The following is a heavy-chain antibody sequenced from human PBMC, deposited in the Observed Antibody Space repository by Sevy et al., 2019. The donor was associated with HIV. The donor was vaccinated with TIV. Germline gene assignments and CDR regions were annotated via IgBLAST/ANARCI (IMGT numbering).Heavy chain of an antibody. J-gene: IGHJ6*02. D-gene: IGHD2-2*03. Sequence: GGSLRLSCAASGFTFSSYAMHCVRQAPGKGLEWVAVISYDGSNKYYADSVKGRFTISRDNSKNTLYLQMNSLRAEDTAVYYCARETDSRVDIVVVPARYYYGMDVWGQGTTVTVSS. V-gene: IGHV3-30*04. CDR3: ARETDSRVDIVVVPARYYYGMDV. CDR1: GFTFSSYA. CDR2: ISYDGSNK.